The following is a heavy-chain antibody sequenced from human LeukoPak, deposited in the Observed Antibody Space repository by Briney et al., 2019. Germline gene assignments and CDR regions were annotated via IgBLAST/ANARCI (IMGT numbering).Heavy chain of an antibody. CDR3: ARVGRSSYGAFDY. Sequence: ASVKVSCKASGYTFISHYMHWVRQAPGQGLEWMGIINPSGGSTSYPQKFQGRVTMTRDTSTSTVYMELSSLRSEDTAVYYCARVGRSSYGAFDYWGQGTLVTVSS. CDR2: INPSGGST. D-gene: IGHD4-17*01. CDR1: GYTFISHY. J-gene: IGHJ4*02. V-gene: IGHV1-46*01.